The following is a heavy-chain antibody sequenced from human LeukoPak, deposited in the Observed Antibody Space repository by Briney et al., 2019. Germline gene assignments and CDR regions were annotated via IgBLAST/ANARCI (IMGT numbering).Heavy chain of an antibody. V-gene: IGHV1-69*05. CDR2: IIPIFGTA. Sequence: SVKVSFKASGGTFSSYAISWVRQAPGQGLEWMGGIIPIFGTANYARKFQGRVTITTDESTSTAYMELSSLRSEDTAVYYCAREGDGYNLGYWGQGTLVTVSS. J-gene: IGHJ4*02. D-gene: IGHD5-24*01. CDR3: AREGDGYNLGY. CDR1: GGTFSSYA.